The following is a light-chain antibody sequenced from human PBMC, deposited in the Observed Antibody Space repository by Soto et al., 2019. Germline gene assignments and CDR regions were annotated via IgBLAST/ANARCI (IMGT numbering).Light chain of an antibody. CDR1: ESVSTN. CDR3: QQYSIWRT. Sequence: EIGVTQSPGTLALSPGERVTRSCRASESVSTNLAWYQQKAGPAPRLLIYGASTRATGIPARFSGSGSGTEFPLTISSLQSEDFAVYYCQQYSIWRTFGQGTKVDI. V-gene: IGKV3-15*01. CDR2: GAS. J-gene: IGKJ1*01.